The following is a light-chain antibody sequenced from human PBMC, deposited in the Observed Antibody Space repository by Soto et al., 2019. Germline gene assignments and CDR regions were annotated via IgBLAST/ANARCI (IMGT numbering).Light chain of an antibody. J-gene: IGLJ2*01. CDR3: SSYTSSSTLYVV. CDR2: GVS. Sequence: QSALTQPASVSGSPGQSITISCTGTSSDVGGYNYVSWYQHHPGKAPKLMIYGVSNRPSGVSNRFSGSKSGNTASLTISGLQAEDEADYYCSSYTSSSTLYVVFGGGTKLTVL. V-gene: IGLV2-14*01. CDR1: SSDVGGYNY.